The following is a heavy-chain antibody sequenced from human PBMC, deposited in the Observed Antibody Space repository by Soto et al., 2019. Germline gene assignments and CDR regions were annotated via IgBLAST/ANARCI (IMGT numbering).Heavy chain of an antibody. CDR3: AKEDYYGSGSTNYDAFDI. D-gene: IGHD3-10*01. CDR2: ISGSGGST. V-gene: IGHV3-23*01. CDR1: GFTFSSYA. J-gene: IGHJ3*02. Sequence: GGSLRLSCAASGFTFSSYAMSWVRQAPGKGLEWVSAISGSGGSTYYADSVKGRFTISRDNSKNTLYLQMNSLRAEDTAVYYCAKEDYYGSGSTNYDAFDIWGQGTMVTVSS.